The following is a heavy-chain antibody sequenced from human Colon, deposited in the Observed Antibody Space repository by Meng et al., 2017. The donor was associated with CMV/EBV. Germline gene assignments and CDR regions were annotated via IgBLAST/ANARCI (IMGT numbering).Heavy chain of an antibody. CDR1: FTFSSYS. D-gene: IGHD2-8*02. J-gene: IGHJ4*02. Sequence: FTFSSYSMSWVRQSPGKGLEWVSAINGRGTSTYYVDSVKGRFTVSRDKSKNTVYLQISGLRAEDSAIYYCAKDSTESLVVGNGPFDHWGQGTRVTVSS. V-gene: IGHV3-23*01. CDR2: INGRGTST. CDR3: AKDSTESLVVGNGPFDH.